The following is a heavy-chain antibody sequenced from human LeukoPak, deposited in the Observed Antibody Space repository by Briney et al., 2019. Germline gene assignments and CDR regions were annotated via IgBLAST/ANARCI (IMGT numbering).Heavy chain of an antibody. CDR1: GFTFSSYA. CDR2: IWYDGSNK. CDR3: ARAQVGSGWYNGDY. V-gene: IGHV3-33*01. D-gene: IGHD6-19*01. Sequence: PGGCLRLSCAASGFTFSSYAMHWVRQAPGKGLEWVAVIWYDGSNKYYADSVKGRFTISRDNSKNTLYLQMNSLRAEDTAVYYCARAQVGSGWYNGDYWGQGTLVTVSS. J-gene: IGHJ4*02.